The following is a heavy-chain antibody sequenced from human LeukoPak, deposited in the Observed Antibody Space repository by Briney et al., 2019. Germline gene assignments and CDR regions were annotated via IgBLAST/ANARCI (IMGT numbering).Heavy chain of an antibody. Sequence: GGSLRLSCAASGFTFSGYWMSWLRQAPGRGLEWVASIQRDGGEQFYVHSVMGRFTISKDNAKNAMYRQMNRLRVEDSAVYYCARDMQSSYEYWGQGSLVSV. J-gene: IGHJ4*02. CDR3: ARDMQSSYEY. CDR1: GFTFSGYW. D-gene: IGHD2-2*01. CDR2: IQRDGGEQ. V-gene: IGHV3-7*05.